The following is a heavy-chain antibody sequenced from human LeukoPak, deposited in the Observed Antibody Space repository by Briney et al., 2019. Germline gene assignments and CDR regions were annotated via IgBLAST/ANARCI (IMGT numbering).Heavy chain of an antibody. V-gene: IGHV3-11*06. J-gene: IGHJ2*01. CDR2: IISSSSYT. Sequence: PGGSLRLSCAAPGFTFSDYYMSWIRQAPGKGLEWVSYIISSSSYTNYADSVKGRFTISRDNAKNSLYLQMNSLRAEDTAVYYCARDYRYCELWGRGTLVTVSS. CDR3: ARDYRYCEL. CDR1: GFTFSDYY.